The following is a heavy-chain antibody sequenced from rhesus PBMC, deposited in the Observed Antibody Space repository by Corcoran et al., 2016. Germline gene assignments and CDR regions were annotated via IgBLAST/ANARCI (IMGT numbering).Heavy chain of an antibody. V-gene: IGHV3S18*01. CDR3: ARDLSGIAAAGLDY. D-gene: IGHD6S26*01. J-gene: IGHJ4*01. CDR1: GFSFSDYY. CDR2: ISYTGGST. Sequence: EVQLVESGGGLAKPGGSLRLSCAASGFSFSDYYMYWVRQAPGKGLEWGSGISYTGGSTYYADSVKGRFTISRENAKNTLYLQMDSLRAEDTAVYYCARDLSGIAAAGLDYWGQGVLVTVSS.